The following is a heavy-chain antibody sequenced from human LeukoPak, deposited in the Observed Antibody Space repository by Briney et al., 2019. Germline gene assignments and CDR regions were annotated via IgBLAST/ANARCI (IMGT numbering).Heavy chain of an antibody. V-gene: IGHV4-34*01. CDR3: ARESGYYYGSGSYYKFYYYMDV. Sequence: SETLSLTGAVYGGSFSGYYWSWIRQPPGKGLEWSGEINHSGSTNYNPSLKSRVTISVDTSKNQFSLKLSSVTAADTAVYYCARESGYYYGSGSYYKFYYYMDVWGKGTTVTVSS. CDR2: INHSGST. CDR1: GGSFSGYY. J-gene: IGHJ6*03. D-gene: IGHD3-10*01.